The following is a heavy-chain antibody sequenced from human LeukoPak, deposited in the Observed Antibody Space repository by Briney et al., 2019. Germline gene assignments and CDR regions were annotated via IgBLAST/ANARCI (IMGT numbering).Heavy chain of an antibody. D-gene: IGHD6-13*01. J-gene: IGHJ5*02. CDR3: ANSPYSSRLNWFDP. Sequence: GGSLRLSCAASRFTFSSYAMSWVRQAPGKGLEWVSAISGRGDNTYYADSVKGQFTISRDNSKNTLYLQMNSLRAEDTAVYYCANSPYSSRLNWFDPWGQGTLVTVSS. CDR2: ISGRGDNT. CDR1: RFTFSSYA. V-gene: IGHV3-23*01.